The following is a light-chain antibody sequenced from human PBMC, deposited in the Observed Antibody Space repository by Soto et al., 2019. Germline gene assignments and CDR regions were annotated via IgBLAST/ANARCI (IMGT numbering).Light chain of an antibody. CDR3: CSYAGSSTPYV. J-gene: IGLJ1*01. CDR2: EGS. V-gene: IGLV2-23*01. CDR1: SSDVGSYNL. Sequence: QSVLTQPASVSGSPGQSITISCTGTSSDVGSYNLVSWYQQHPGKAPKLMIYEGSKRPSGVSNRFSGSKSGNTASLTISGLPAEDEADYYCCSYAGSSTPYVIGTGTKLTVL.